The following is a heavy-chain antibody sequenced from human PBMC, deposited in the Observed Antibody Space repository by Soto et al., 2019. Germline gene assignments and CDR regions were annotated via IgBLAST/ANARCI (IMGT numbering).Heavy chain of an antibody. CDR2: IHSDANT. CDR1: GFNVSSNS. J-gene: IGHJ5*01. V-gene: IGHV3-53*01. CDR3: ARHVWLES. Sequence: QSVGSLRLSCAASGFNVSSNSMNWVRQAPGKGLEWLSLIHSDANTKYADSVKGRFTVSRDSSENKFYLQMNSLRAEDTAVYYCARHVWLESWGQGTLVTVSS.